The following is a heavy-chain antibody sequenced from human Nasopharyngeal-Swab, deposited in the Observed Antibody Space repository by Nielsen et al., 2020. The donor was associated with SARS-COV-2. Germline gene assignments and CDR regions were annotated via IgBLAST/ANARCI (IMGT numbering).Heavy chain of an antibody. D-gene: IGHD6-13*01. Sequence: TLSLTCAVYGGSFSGYYWSWIRQPPGKGLEWIGEINHSGSTNYNPSLKSRVTISVDTSKSQFSLKLSSVTAADTAVYYCAREYSSSWYRGFDYWGQGTLVTVSS. J-gene: IGHJ4*02. CDR1: GGSFSGYY. CDR3: AREYSSSWYRGFDY. V-gene: IGHV4-34*01. CDR2: INHSGST.